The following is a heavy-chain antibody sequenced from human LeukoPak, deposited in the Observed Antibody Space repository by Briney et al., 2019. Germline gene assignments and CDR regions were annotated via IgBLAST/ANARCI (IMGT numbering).Heavy chain of an antibody. J-gene: IGHJ4*02. V-gene: IGHV4-34*01. CDR3: ARGSVPLYDILNGYYYIRGYYFDY. D-gene: IGHD3-9*01. CDR1: SGSFSSYY. CDR2: INHSGST. Sequence: SHTLSLTCAVYSGSFSSYYWSCIRHPPGKGLEWIGEINHSGSTNYNPSLKSRVTISVDKSKNQYSLKLRPVTAADTAVYYCARGSVPLYDILNGYYYIRGYYFDYWGQGALVTVSS.